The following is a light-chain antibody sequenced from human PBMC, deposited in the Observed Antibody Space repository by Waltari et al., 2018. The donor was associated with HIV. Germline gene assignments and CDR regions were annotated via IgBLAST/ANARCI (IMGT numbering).Light chain of an antibody. J-gene: IGKJ1*01. CDR1: QSISSY. CDR2: GAS. V-gene: IGKV1-8*01. CDR3: QQYYTNPWT. Sequence: AIRMTQSPSSFSASTGDRVSFTCRASQSISSYLAWYQQKPGKAPKLLIYGASTLQSAVPSRFSGSGSGTNFTLTISCLQSEDFATYVCQQYYTNPWTFGQGTKVEIK.